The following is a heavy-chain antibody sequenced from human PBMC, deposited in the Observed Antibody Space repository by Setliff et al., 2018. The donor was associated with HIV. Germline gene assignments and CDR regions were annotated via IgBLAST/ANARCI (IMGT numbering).Heavy chain of an antibody. V-gene: IGHV4-61*10. D-gene: IGHD3-22*01. CDR3: ARGSGYPWYFDL. CDR2: IYYSGST. CDR1: GGSISSGNYY. Sequence: SETLSLTCTVSGGSISSGNYYWSWIRVPAGKGLEWIGYIYYSGSTNYNPSLKSRVTISVDTSKNQFSLKLTSVTAADTAVYYCARGSGYPWYFDLWGRGTLVTVSS. J-gene: IGHJ2*01.